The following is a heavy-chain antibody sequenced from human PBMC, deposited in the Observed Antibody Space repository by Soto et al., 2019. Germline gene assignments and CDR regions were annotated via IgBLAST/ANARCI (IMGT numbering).Heavy chain of an antibody. CDR3: AKATGALPVHHYYGLDV. V-gene: IGHV3-30*13. D-gene: IGHD1-26*01. CDR1: GFTFSSYG. CDR2: ISNDGSNK. J-gene: IGHJ6*02. Sequence: PGGSLRLSCAASGFTFSSYGIHWVRQAPGKGLEWVALISNDGSNKYYADSVKGRFTISRDNSKSSLYLQMNSLRAEDTAVYYWAKATGALPVHHYYGLDVWGQGTTVTVS.